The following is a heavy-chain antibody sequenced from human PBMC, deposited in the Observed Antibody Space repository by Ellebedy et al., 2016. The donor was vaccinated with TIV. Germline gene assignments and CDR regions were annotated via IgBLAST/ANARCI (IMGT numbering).Heavy chain of an antibody. CDR2: VYYSGSP. CDR3: ARTDPWQPIDD. Sequence: MPSETLSLTCSVSGGSVSSTRYYWAWIRQPPAKGLEYLGSVYYSGSPYYHPSFKSRVPLSADTSKNQFSLTLRTVTAAETAVYYCARTDPWQPIDDWGQGILVSVSS. D-gene: IGHD2-21*02. V-gene: IGHV4-39*01. CDR1: GGSVSSTRYY. J-gene: IGHJ4*02.